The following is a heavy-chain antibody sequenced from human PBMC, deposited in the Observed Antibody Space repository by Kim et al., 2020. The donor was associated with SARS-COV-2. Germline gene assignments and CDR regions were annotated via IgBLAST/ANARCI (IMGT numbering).Heavy chain of an antibody. V-gene: IGHV4-59*13. CDR3: ARLIDYYDSSGYYYHLLPEAFYI. CDR2: IYYSGST. D-gene: IGHD3-22*01. CDR1: GGSISSYY. J-gene: IGHJ3*02. Sequence: SETLSLTCTVSGGSISSYYWSWIRQPPGKGLEWIGYIYYSGSTHYNPSLKSRVTISVDTSKNQFSLKLSSVTAADTAVYYCARLIDYYDSSGYYYHLLPEAFYIWGQGTMVTVSS.